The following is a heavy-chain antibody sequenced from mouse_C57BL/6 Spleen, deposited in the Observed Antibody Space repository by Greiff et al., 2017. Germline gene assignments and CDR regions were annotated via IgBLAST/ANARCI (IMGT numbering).Heavy chain of an antibody. Sequence: EVQLVESGPELVKPGDSVKISCKASGYSFTGYFMNWVMQSHGKSLEWIGRINPYNGDTFYNQKFKGKATLTVDKSSSTAHMELRSLTSEDSAVYYCATPGGSSYDYYAMDYWGQGTSVTVSS. V-gene: IGHV1-20*01. J-gene: IGHJ4*01. CDR3: ATPGGSSYDYYAMDY. CDR1: GYSFTGYF. D-gene: IGHD1-1*01. CDR2: INPYNGDT.